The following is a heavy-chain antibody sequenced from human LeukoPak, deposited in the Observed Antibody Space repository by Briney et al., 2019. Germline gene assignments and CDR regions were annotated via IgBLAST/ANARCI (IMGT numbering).Heavy chain of an antibody. V-gene: IGHV4-38-2*02. CDR2: IYHTGST. CDR3: ARTSADNYYFMDV. J-gene: IGHJ6*03. CDR1: GYSISSGYY. Sequence: SETLSLTCSVSGYSISSGYYWGWMRQPPGKGLEWIGTIYHTGSTYYNPSPKSRVTLSVDTSKNQFSLRLRSVTAADTAVYFCARTSADNYYFMDVWGKGTTVTVSS. D-gene: IGHD2-15*01.